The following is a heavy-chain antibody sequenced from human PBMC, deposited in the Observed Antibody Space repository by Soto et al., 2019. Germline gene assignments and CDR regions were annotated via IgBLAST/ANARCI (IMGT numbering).Heavy chain of an antibody. J-gene: IGHJ3*02. Sequence: PSETLSLTCAVYGGSFSGYYWSWIRQPPGKGLEWIGEINHSGSANYNPSLKSRVTISVDTSKNQFSLKLSSVTAADTAVYYCARADGGDSGSWDAFDIWGKGTMVTVSS. V-gene: IGHV4-34*01. CDR2: INHSGSA. CDR3: ARADGGDSGSWDAFDI. D-gene: IGHD1-26*01. CDR1: GGSFSGYY.